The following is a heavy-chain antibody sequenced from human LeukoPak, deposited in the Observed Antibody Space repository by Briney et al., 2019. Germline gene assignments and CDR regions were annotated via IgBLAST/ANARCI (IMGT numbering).Heavy chain of an antibody. CDR2: ISGSGGST. Sequence: GGSLRLSCAASGFTFSSYAMSWVRQAPGKGLEWVSAISGSGGSTYYADSVKGRFTISRDNSKNTLYLQMNSLRAEDTAVYYCAPRFTIFGGVFIPPFYFDSGGQGTLFTVSS. CDR3: APRFTIFGGVFIPPFYFDS. V-gene: IGHV3-23*01. CDR1: GFTFSSYA. D-gene: IGHD3-3*01. J-gene: IGHJ4*02.